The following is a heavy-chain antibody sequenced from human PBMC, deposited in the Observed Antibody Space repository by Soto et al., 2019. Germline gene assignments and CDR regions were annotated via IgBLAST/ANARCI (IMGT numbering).Heavy chain of an antibody. V-gene: IGHV5-51*01. CDR2: IYPGDSDT. CDR1: EYRFTSYW. CDR3: ARRGVYSSSYPYYYYGMDV. D-gene: IGHD6-6*01. Sequence: XDSLKLSCKGSEYRFTSYWSGLVLQMPGKGLEWMGIIYPGDSDTRYSPSFQGQVTISADKSISTAYLQWSSLKASDTAMYYCARRGVYSSSYPYYYYGMDVWGQGTTVTVSS. J-gene: IGHJ6*02.